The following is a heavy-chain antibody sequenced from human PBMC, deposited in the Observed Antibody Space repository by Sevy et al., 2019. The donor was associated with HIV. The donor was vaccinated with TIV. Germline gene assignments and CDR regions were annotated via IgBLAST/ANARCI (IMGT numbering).Heavy chain of an antibody. J-gene: IGHJ5*02. Sequence: SETLSLTCAVHGGSFSGYYWSWIRESPGKGLEWIGEINDSGITNYNRSLKSRVTISVETSKKEFTLRLSSVTAADTAVYYCARSPPVVVVPGAPSWFDPWGQGTLVTVSS. V-gene: IGHV4-34*01. CDR1: GGSFSGYY. D-gene: IGHD2-2*01. CDR2: INDSGIT. CDR3: ARSPPVVVVPGAPSWFDP.